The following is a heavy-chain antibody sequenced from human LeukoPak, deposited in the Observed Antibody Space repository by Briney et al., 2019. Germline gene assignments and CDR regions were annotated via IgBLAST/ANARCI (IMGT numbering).Heavy chain of an antibody. V-gene: IGHV3-74*01. D-gene: IGHD7-27*01. CDR2: INGDGSST. CDR1: GFTFSSYW. CDR3: ARGPSGWGSLDS. Sequence: GGSLRLSCAASGFTFSSYWMHWVRQAPGKGLVWVSRINGDGSSTNYADSVKGRFTISRDNAKNTLYLQVKSLRAEDTAVYYCARGPSGWGSLDSWGQGTLVTVSS. J-gene: IGHJ4*02.